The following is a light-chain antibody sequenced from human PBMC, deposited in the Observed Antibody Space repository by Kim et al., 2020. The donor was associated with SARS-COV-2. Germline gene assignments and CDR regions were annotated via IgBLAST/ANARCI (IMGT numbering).Light chain of an antibody. Sequence: QSALTQPASVSGSPGQSITISCTGTSGDVGGYNYVSWYQQHPGKAPKLMIYDVDKRPSGVSNRFSGSKSANTASLTISGLQAEDEADYSCNSYTSSSTWVFGGGTQLTVL. CDR1: SGDVGGYNY. V-gene: IGLV2-14*03. J-gene: IGLJ3*02. CDR2: DVD. CDR3: NSYTSSSTWV.